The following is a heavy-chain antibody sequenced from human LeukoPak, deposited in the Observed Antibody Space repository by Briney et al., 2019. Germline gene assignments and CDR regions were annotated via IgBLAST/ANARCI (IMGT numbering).Heavy chain of an antibody. Sequence: SETLSLTCTVSGGSISSSSYYWGWIRQPPGKGLEWIGSIYYSGSTYYNPSLKSRVTISVDTSKNQFSLKLSSVTAADTAVYYCARPAKRKTYYYDSSGYYWFDYWGQGTLVTVSS. CDR2: IYYSGST. D-gene: IGHD3-22*01. CDR3: ARPAKRKTYYYDSSGYYWFDY. CDR1: GGSISSSSYY. J-gene: IGHJ4*02. V-gene: IGHV4-39*01.